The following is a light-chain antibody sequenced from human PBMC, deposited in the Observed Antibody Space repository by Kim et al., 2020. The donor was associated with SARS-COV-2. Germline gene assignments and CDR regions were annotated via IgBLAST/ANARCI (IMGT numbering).Light chain of an antibody. V-gene: IGKV3-20*01. Sequence: SLSPGERATLSCSASHSVSTNLAWYQQQPGQAPRLLIYGASSRATGIPDRFSGSGSGTDFTLTISGLEPEDFAVYSCQQYGSLITFGQGTRLEIK. J-gene: IGKJ5*01. CDR1: HSVSTN. CDR2: GAS. CDR3: QQYGSLIT.